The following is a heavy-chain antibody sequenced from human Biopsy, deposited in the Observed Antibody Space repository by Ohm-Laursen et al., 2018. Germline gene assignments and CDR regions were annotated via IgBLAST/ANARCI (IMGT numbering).Heavy chain of an antibody. CDR2: IHHSGST. CDR3: ASGGLVMASDYYFDD. D-gene: IGHD3/OR15-3a*01. Sequence: SDTLSLTCTVSGVSITAYYWSWIRQPPGKGLECIGNIHHSGSTNYNPSLKSRVTISADTSKSQLSLHLTSVTAADTAVYYCASGGLVMASDYYFDDWGQGTRVTVSS. CDR1: GVSITAYY. J-gene: IGHJ4*02. V-gene: IGHV4-4*09.